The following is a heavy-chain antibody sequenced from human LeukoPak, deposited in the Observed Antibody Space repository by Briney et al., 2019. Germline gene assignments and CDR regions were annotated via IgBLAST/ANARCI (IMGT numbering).Heavy chain of an antibody. J-gene: IGHJ4*02. CDR2: ISGSGGST. CDR3: AKDSCSSTSCRGYFDY. V-gene: IGHV3-23*01. D-gene: IGHD2-2*01. Sequence: GESLKISCAASGFTFSIYSMDWVRQAPGKGLEWVSAISGSGGSTYYADSVKGRFTISRDNSKNTLYLQMNSLRAEDTAVYYCAKDSCSSTSCRGYFDYWGQGTLVTVSS. CDR1: GFTFSIYS.